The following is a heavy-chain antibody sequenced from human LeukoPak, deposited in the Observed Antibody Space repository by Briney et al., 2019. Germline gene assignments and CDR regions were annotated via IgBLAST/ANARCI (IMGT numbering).Heavy chain of an antibody. D-gene: IGHD2-21*02. V-gene: IGHV4-59*01. J-gene: IGHJ2*01. CDR3: ARVNDFAYSFFDL. CDR2: VYRSGNT. Sequence: SETLSLTCTLSGGSISQYYWSWIRQPPGKGPEWIGYVYRSGNTNYNPSLKSRVTISVDTSKNHFSLNLTSVTAADTAVYYCARVNDFAYSFFDLWGRGTLVTVSS. CDR1: GGSISQYY.